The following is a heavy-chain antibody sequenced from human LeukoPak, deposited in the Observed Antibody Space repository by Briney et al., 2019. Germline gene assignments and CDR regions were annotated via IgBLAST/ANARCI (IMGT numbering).Heavy chain of an antibody. CDR2: ISYDGSNK. CDR1: EFTFSSFP. D-gene: IGHD3-22*01. CDR3: ARATVVVTINWFDP. V-gene: IGHV3-30-3*01. J-gene: IGHJ5*02. Sequence: GGSLRLSCAASEFTFSSFPMHWVRQAPGKGLEWVAVISYDGSNKYYADSVKGRFTISRDNSKNTLYLQMNSLRTEDTAAYYCARATVVVTINWFDPWAREPWSPSPQ.